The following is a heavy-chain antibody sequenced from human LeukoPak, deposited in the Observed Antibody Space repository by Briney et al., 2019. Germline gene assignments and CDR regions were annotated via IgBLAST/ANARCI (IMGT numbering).Heavy chain of an antibody. CDR2: ISSSSSYI. D-gene: IGHD5-18*01. V-gene: IGHV3-21*01. CDR1: GFTFSSYS. J-gene: IGHJ5*02. CDR3: ARGEDTAMVTGGYNWFDP. Sequence: KPGGSLRLSCAASGFTFSSYSMNWVRQAPGRGLEWVSCISSSSSYIYYADSVKGRFTISRDNAKNSLYLQMNSLRAEDTAVYYCARGEDTAMVTGGYNWFDPWGQGTLVTVSS.